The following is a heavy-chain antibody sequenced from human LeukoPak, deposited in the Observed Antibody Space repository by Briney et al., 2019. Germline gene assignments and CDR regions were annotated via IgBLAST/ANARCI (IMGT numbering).Heavy chain of an antibody. CDR2: SGSGGSI. CDR3: ARESGTTWSDYFDY. D-gene: IGHD1-26*01. Sequence: GGSLRLSCAASGFTFSSFSMSWVRQAPGKGLEWVSISGSGGSIYYTDSVKGRFTVSRDNSKNTLYLQMNSLRAEDTAVYYCARESGTTWSDYFDYWGQGTLVTVSS. CDR1: GFTFSSFS. V-gene: IGHV3-23*01. J-gene: IGHJ4*02.